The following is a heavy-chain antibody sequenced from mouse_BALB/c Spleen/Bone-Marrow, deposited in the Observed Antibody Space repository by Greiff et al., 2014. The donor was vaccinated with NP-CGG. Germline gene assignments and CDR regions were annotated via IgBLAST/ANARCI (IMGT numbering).Heavy chain of an antibody. V-gene: IGHV6-6*02. J-gene: IGHJ2*01. CDR2: IRLKSNNYAT. CDR3: TRRGYGNDY. CDR1: GFTFSNYW. Sequence: EVQLQQSGGGLVQPGGSMKLSCVASGFTFSNYWMNWVRQSPEKGLEWVAEIRLKSNNYATHYAESVKGRFTISRDDSKSSVYLQMNDLRAEDTGIYYCTRRGYGNDYWGQGTTLTVSS. D-gene: IGHD2-10*02.